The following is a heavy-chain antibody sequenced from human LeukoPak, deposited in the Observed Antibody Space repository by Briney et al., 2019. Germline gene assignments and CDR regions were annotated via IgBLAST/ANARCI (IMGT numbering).Heavy chain of an antibody. CDR1: GGSISSYY. V-gene: IGHV4-4*07. J-gene: IGHJ4*02. CDR2: IYTSGST. D-gene: IGHD6-13*01. Sequence: SETLSLTCTVSGGSISSYYWNWIRQPAGKGLEWIGRIYTSGSTNYNPSLKSRVTMSVDTSKNQFSLKLSSVTAADTAVYYCARDLGYSSSWYYFDYWGQGTLVTVSS. CDR3: ARDLGYSSSWYYFDY.